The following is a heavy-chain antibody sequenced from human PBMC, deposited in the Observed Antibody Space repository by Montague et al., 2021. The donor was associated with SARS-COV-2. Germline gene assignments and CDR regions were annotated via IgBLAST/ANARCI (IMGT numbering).Heavy chain of an antibody. V-gene: IGHV4-39*07. CDR1: GGSISSSSYY. D-gene: IGHD6-13*01. CDR3: ARGPHSSSWHYYYYYGMDV. Sequence: SETLSLTCTVSGGSISSSSYYWGWIRQPPGKGLEWIGSIYYSGSTYYNPSLKSRVTISVDTSKNQFSLKLSSATAADTAVYYCARGPHSSSWHYYYYYGMDVWGQGTTVTVSS. J-gene: IGHJ6*02. CDR2: IYYSGST.